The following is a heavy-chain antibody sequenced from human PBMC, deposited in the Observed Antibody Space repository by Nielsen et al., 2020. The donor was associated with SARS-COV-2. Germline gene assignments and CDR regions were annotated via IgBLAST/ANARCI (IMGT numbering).Heavy chain of an antibody. Sequence: ASVKVSCKASGYTFSHYVINWVRKAPGQWLEWMGWMKTNTGDPMYAQDFTGRFVFSLDSSVSTAYLHISGLKPEDTAVYYCARGGIALVRGTPERFDPWGQGTLVTVSS. D-gene: IGHD3-10*01. V-gene: IGHV7-4-1*02. J-gene: IGHJ5*02. CDR1: GYTFSHYV. CDR3: ARGGIALVRGTPERFDP. CDR2: MKTNTGDP.